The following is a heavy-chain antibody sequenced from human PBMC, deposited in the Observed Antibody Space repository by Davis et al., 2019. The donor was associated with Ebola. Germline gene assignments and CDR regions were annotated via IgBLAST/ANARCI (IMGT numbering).Heavy chain of an antibody. D-gene: IGHD4-17*01. V-gene: IGHV4-31*03. CDR1: GGSISSGGYY. Sequence: SETLSLTCTVSGGSISSGGYYWSWIRQHPGRGLEWIGYISSSVNTYYNPSLKSRVTISVDTSKNQFSLKLNSVTAADTAVYYCARGGRSKLYYYDYGMDVWGQGTTVTVSS. J-gene: IGHJ6*02. CDR2: ISSSVNT. CDR3: ARGGRSKLYYYDYGMDV.